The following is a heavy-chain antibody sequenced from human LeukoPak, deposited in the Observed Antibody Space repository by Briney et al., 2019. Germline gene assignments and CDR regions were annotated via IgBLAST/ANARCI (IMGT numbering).Heavy chain of an antibody. D-gene: IGHD2-15*01. V-gene: IGHV3-53*01. J-gene: IGHJ5*02. CDR2: IYSGGST. CDR3: AREEGGGYCSGGSCYQFDP. CDR1: GFTVSSNY. Sequence: GGSLRLSCAASGFTVSSNYMSWVRQAPGKGLEWVSVIYSGGSTYYADSVKGRFTISRDNSKNTLYLQMNSLRAEDTAVYYCAREEGGGYCSGGSCYQFDPWGQGTLVTVSS.